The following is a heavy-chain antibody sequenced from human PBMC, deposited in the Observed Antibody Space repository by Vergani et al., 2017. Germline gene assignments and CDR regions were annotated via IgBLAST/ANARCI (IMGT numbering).Heavy chain of an antibody. D-gene: IGHD1-1*01. CDR2: IRYDGSNK. Sequence: QVQLVESGGGVVQPGGSLRLSCAASGFTFSSYGMHWVRQAPGKGLEWVAFIRYDGSNKYSADSVKGRFTISRDNSKNTLYLQMNSLRAEDTAVYYCARGRRGTETDWFDPWGQGTLVTVSS. CDR1: GFTFSSYG. J-gene: IGHJ5*02. V-gene: IGHV3-30*02. CDR3: ARGRRGTETDWFDP.